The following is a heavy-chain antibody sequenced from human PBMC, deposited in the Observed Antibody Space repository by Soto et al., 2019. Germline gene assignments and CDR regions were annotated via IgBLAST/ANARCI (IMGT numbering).Heavy chain of an antibody. V-gene: IGHV3-66*01. CDR2: IYSGGST. CDR1: GFTVSSNY. Sequence: GGSLRLSCAASGFTVSSNYMSWVRQAPGKGLEWVSVIYSGGSTYYADSVKGRFTISRDNSKNMLYLQMNSLRAEDTAVYYCAREDLWFGELKNHYYYMDVWGKGTTVTVSS. J-gene: IGHJ6*03. D-gene: IGHD3-10*01. CDR3: AREDLWFGELKNHYYYMDV.